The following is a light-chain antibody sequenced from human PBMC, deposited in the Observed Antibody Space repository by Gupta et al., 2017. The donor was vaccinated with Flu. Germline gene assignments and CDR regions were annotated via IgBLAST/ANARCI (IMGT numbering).Light chain of an antibody. V-gene: IGLV1-47*01. CDR1: SSNIGSNY. CDR2: RND. CDR3: AAWDDSSWV. J-gene: IGLJ3*02. Sequence: QSVLTQPPSASGPPWQRVTISCSGSSSNIGSNYVYWYQQLPGTAPKLLIYRNDQRPSGVSDRFSGSKSGTSASLAIIGLRSEDEADYYCAAWDDSSWVFGGGTKVTVL.